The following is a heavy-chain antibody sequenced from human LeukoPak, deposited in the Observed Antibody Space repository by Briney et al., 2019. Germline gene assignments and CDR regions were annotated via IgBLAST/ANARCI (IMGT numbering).Heavy chain of an antibody. J-gene: IGHJ5*02. CDR3: ARDTYYDDSSRYFDDWFGP. CDR2: ISRTGDT. D-gene: IGHD3-22*01. Sequence: PSETLSLTCTVSGGSIGSYYWSWIRQPTGKGLEWIGHISRTGDTNYNPPLTSRVTILVDTSKNQFSLRLTSVTAADTAVYYCARDTYYDDSSRYFDDWFGPWGQGTLVTVSS. V-gene: IGHV4-59*01. CDR1: GGSIGSYY.